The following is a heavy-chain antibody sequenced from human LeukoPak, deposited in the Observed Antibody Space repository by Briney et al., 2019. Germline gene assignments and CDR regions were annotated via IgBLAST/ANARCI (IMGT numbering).Heavy chain of an antibody. V-gene: IGHV3-74*01. D-gene: IGHD5-24*01. CDR3: ARVLSGELATD. Sequence: GGSLRLSCAASGFPFSSYWMHWVRQAPGKGLEWVSRINSDGGSTAYTESVKGRFTISRDNAKKTVYLQMNSLRAEDTAVYYCARVLSGELATDWGQGTLVTVSS. J-gene: IGHJ4*02. CDR1: GFPFSSYW. CDR2: INSDGGST.